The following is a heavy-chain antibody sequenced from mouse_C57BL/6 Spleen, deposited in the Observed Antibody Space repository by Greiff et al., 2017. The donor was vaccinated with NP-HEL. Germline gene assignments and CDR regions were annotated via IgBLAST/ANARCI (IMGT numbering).Heavy chain of an antibody. V-gene: IGHV5-4*01. CDR1: GFTFSSYA. D-gene: IGHD1-1*02. CDR3: ARDGGSLYAMDY. Sequence: DVKLVESGGGLVKPGGSLKLSCAASGFTFSSYAMSWVRQTPEKRLEWVATISDGGSYTYYPDNVKGRFTISRDNAKNNLYLQMSHLKSEDTAMYYCARDGGSLYAMDYWGQGTSVTVSS. CDR2: ISDGGSYT. J-gene: IGHJ4*01.